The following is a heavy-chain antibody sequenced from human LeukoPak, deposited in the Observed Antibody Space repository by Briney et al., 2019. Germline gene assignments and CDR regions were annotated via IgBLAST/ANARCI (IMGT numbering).Heavy chain of an antibody. CDR3: ARRQYRSSWYYFDY. CDR1: GFSLSSYC. V-gene: IGHV3-74*01. D-gene: IGHD6-13*01. J-gene: IGHJ4*02. CDR2: INSDGSTT. Sequence: PGGSLRLSCAASGFSLSSYCMHWGRQAPGKGLVWVSRINSDGSTTNYADSVKGRFTISRDNAKNTLYLQMNSLRAEDTAVYYCARRQYRSSWYYFDYWGQGTLVTVSS.